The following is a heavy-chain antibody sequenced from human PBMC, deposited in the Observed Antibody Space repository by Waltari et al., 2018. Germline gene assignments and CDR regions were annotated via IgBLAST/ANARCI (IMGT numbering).Heavy chain of an antibody. J-gene: IGHJ6*02. CDR3: ARHLPDYYYYGVDV. Sequence: EVQLVQSGAEVKKPGESLRSSCTGSGYNFNSYWISWVRQMPGKGLEWMGRIDPSDSYTNFSPSFQGHVTISVDKSISTAYVQWSSLKASDTAMYYCARHLPDYYYYGVDVWGQGTTVTVSS. CDR1: GYNFNSYW. CDR2: IDPSDSYT. V-gene: IGHV5-10-1*03.